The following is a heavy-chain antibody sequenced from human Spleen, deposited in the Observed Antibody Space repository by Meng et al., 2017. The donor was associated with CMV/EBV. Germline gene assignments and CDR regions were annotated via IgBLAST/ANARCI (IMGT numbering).Heavy chain of an antibody. D-gene: IGHD4/OR15-4a*01. CDR2: INHGGST. Sequence: GSLRLSCAVYDGSFSGYYWSWIRQPPGKGLEWIGEINHGGSTSYNPSLKSRVTISVDTSKNQFSLKLSSVTAADTAVYYCARHNHDYPFHRHLDIWGQGTMVTVSS. CDR1: DGSFSGYY. CDR3: ARHNHDYPFHRHLDI. V-gene: IGHV4-34*01. J-gene: IGHJ3*02.